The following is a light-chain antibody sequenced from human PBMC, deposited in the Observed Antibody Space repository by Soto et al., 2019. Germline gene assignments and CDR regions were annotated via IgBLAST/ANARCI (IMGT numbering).Light chain of an antibody. CDR1: QTITTW. J-gene: IGKJ1*01. CDR2: DAS. CDR3: QQYNTLSGT. V-gene: IGKV1-5*01. Sequence: DIQKTQCPSTLSEYFGDRVTITCGASQTITTWLAWYQQKPGKAPKLLIYDASTLESGVPSRFSGSGFGTEFSLTISSLQPDDFASYYCQQYNTLSGTFGQGTKVDI.